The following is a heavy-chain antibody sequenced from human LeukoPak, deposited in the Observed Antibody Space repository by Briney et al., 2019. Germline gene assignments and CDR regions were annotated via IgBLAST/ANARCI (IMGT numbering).Heavy chain of an antibody. CDR3: AKAGRITIFGVVGYPDY. CDR2: ISGSGGST. Sequence: GGSLRLSCAASGFTCSSCGMSWVRQAPGKGLEWVSAISGSGGSTYYADSVKGRFTISRDNSKNTLYLQMNSLRAEDTAAYHCAKAGRITIFGVVGYPDYWGQGTLVTVSS. V-gene: IGHV3-23*01. D-gene: IGHD3-3*01. J-gene: IGHJ4*02. CDR1: GFTCSSCG.